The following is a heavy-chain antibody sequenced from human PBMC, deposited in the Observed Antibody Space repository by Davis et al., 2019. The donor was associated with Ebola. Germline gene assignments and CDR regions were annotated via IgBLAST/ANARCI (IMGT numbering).Heavy chain of an antibody. J-gene: IGHJ4*01. CDR2: IYHIGST. D-gene: IGHD3-3*01. V-gene: IGHV4-59*01. Sequence: PSETLSLTCTVSGVSITQSFWAWVRQPPGKGLEWIGYIYHIGSTNYNPSLESRVITSVDTSENQFSLNLTSVTPADTAVYYCARSAESGYYDYWGQGILVTVSS. CDR1: GVSITQSF. CDR3: ARSAESGYYDY.